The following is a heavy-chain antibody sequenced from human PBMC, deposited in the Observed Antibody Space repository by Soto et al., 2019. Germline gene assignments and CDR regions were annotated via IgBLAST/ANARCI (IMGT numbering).Heavy chain of an antibody. J-gene: IGHJ6*02. Sequence: PGGSLRLSCAASGFTFSSYWMSWVRQAPGKGLEWVANIKQDGSEKYYVDSVKSRFTISRDNAKNSLYLQMNSLRAEDTAVYYCARFYYDSSGYLPSPYYYYYGMDVWGQGTTVTVSS. V-gene: IGHV3-7*04. CDR3: ARFYYDSSGYLPSPYYYYYGMDV. CDR1: GFTFSSYW. D-gene: IGHD3-22*01. CDR2: IKQDGSEK.